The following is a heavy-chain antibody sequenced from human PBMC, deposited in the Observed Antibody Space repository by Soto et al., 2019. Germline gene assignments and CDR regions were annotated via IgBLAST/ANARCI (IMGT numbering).Heavy chain of an antibody. CDR3: ARREERDVDY. D-gene: IGHD1-1*01. Sequence: QVQLVQSGAEVKKPGSSVKVSCKASGGTFSSYTISWVRQAPGQGLEWMGRITPILGIANYAQKFQGRVTITADKSTSTAYMELSSLRSEDTAVYYCARREERDVDYWGQGTLVTVSS. V-gene: IGHV1-69*02. CDR2: ITPILGIA. J-gene: IGHJ4*02. CDR1: GGTFSSYT.